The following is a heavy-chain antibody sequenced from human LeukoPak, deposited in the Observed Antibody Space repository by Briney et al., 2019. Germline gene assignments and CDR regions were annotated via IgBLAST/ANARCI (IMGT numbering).Heavy chain of an antibody. CDR3: ARGDGYHRSTGFDY. Sequence: ASVKVSCKASGYTFTGYYMHWVRQAPGQGLEWMGWINPNSGGTNYAQKFQGRVTMTRDTSISTAYMELSRLRSDDTAVYYCARGDGYHRSTGFDYWGQGTLVTVSS. D-gene: IGHD5-24*01. V-gene: IGHV1-2*02. J-gene: IGHJ4*02. CDR2: INPNSGGT. CDR1: GYTFTGYY.